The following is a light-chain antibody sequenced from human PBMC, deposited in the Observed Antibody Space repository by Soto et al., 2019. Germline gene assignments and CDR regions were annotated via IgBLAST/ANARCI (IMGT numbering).Light chain of an antibody. J-gene: IGKJ4*01. V-gene: IGKV3-20*01. CDR1: QSVYNNY. CDR3: QQYDTSPLT. CDR2: AAS. Sequence: EIVLTQSPATLSLSPGERATLSCRASQSVYNNYLAWYQHKPGQAPRLLIYAASSRATGIPDRFSGSGSGTDFTLTITRLGPEDFAVYFCQQYDTSPLTFGGGTKVDIK.